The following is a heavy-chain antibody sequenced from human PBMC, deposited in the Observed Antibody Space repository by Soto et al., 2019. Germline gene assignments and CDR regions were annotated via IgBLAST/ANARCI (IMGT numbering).Heavy chain of an antibody. CDR3: ARGGASVTTPFDY. Sequence: LRLSCAASGFAFSDPYMSWIRQAPGKGLEWISYISSSGSTIYYADSVKGRFTISRDKAKKSLYLQMDSLTADDTAVYYCARGGASVTTPFDYWGQGTQVTVSS. J-gene: IGHJ4*02. V-gene: IGHV3-11*01. D-gene: IGHD4-17*01. CDR2: ISSSGSTI. CDR1: GFAFSDPY.